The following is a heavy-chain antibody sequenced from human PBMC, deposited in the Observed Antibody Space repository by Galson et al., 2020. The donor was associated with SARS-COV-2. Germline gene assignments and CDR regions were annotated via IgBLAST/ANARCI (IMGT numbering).Heavy chain of an antibody. CDR1: GYSFGNFW. D-gene: IGHD1-26*01. J-gene: IGHJ4*02. CDR2: IYPGDSET. Sequence: GESLKISCKGSGYSFGNFWIGWVRQKPGKGLDWMGIIYPGDSETKYSPSFQGRVTISADMSIGTAYLQWSSLKASDTAIYYGARHQEGKWEILQPHFVGSWGQGTLVTVSS. CDR3: ARHQEGKWEILQPHFVGS. V-gene: IGHV5-51*01.